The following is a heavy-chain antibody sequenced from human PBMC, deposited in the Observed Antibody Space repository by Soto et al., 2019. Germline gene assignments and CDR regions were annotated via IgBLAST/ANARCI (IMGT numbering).Heavy chain of an antibody. Sequence: EVQVLESGGDLVQPGGSLRLSCAASGFTFSSYAMSWVRQTPGKGLEWVSVITSSGGSTYYADSVKGRFTISRDNSKNTLYLQMNSLRAEDTAVYYCAKGRQQWQVRENSMDVWGQGTTVSVSS. CDR2: ITSSGGST. V-gene: IGHV3-23*01. CDR3: AKGRQQWQVRENSMDV. CDR1: GFTFSSYA. J-gene: IGHJ6*02. D-gene: IGHD6-19*01.